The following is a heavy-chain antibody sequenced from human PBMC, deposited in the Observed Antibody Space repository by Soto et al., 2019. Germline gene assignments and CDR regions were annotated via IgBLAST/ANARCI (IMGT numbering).Heavy chain of an antibody. CDR3: ARGHTLPGYVLTRKDYLDY. D-gene: IGHD3-9*01. CDR1: GDSVSSDNYY. V-gene: IGHV4-30-4*01. CDR2: ICNSGAT. J-gene: IGHJ4*02. Sequence: QVQLQESGPGLVEPSQTLSLTCSVSGDSVSSDNYYWSWIRQPGGKGMEWVAHICNSGATYYHPSLRRRLTKSAYTSRTHFSLKLNTVTVADSTVYCCARGHTLPGYVLTRKDYLDYWGKGILVTVSS.